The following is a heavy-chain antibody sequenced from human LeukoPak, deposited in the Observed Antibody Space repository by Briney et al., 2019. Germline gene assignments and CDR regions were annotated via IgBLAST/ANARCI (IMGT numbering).Heavy chain of an antibody. Sequence: ASVKVSCKASGYTFTSYDINWVRQATGQGLEWMGWMNPNSGNTGYAQKFQGRVTITRNTSISTAYMELSSLRSEDTAVYYYARARRDGYNLANWGQGTLVTVSS. CDR1: GYTFTSYD. CDR3: ARARRDGYNLAN. V-gene: IGHV1-8*03. CDR2: MNPNSGNT. J-gene: IGHJ4*02. D-gene: IGHD5-24*01.